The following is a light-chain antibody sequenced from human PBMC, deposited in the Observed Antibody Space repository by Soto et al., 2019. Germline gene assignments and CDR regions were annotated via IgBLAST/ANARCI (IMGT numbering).Light chain of an antibody. CDR1: QSISSW. Sequence: DIQMTQSPSTLSASVGDRVTITCRASQSISSWLAWYQQKPGKAPNLLIYKASSLESGVPSRFSGSGSGTEFTLTVSSLQPDDFATYYCQQYDSYPRTFGGGTKV. CDR3: QQYDSYPRT. J-gene: IGKJ4*01. CDR2: KAS. V-gene: IGKV1-5*03.